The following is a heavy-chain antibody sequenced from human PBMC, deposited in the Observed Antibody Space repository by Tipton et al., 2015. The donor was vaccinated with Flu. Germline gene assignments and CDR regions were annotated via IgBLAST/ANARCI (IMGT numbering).Heavy chain of an antibody. V-gene: IGHV3-74*01. J-gene: IGHJ4*02. Sequence: SLRLSCAASGFTFSSYWMHWVRQGPGKGLVWVSRINAAGTIITYADSVKGRFTISRDYAKNTPYLQMNSLRAEDTAVYYCARDLGRYWGQGTLVTVSS. CDR3: ARDLGRY. CDR2: INAAGTII. CDR1: GFTFSSYW.